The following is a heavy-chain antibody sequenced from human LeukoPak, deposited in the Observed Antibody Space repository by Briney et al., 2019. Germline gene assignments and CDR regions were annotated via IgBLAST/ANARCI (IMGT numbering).Heavy chain of an antibody. CDR1: GFTFSASA. V-gene: IGHV3-23*01. CDR2: ISGGGGST. D-gene: IGHD3-3*01. Sequence: GGSLRLSCAASGFTFSASALSWVRQAPGKGLEWVSSISGGGGSTYYADSVKGRFTISGDNSKNTLYLQMNSLRVEDTALYFCAETYYTAGGCFDHWGQGTLVTVSS. CDR3: AETYYTAGGCFDH. J-gene: IGHJ4*02.